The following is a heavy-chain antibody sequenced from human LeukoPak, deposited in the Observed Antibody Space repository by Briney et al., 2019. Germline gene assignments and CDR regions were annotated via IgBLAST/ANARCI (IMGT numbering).Heavy chain of an antibody. CDR3: ARRDTSGYYAY. V-gene: IGHV4-59*01. Sequence: SETLSLTCTVSGGSLSSYYWSWIRQPPGKGLEWIGYIYYSGSTNYNPSLKSRVTISVDTSKNQFSLKLSSVTAADTAVYYCARRDTSGYYAYWGQGTLVTVSS. CDR1: GGSLSSYY. CDR2: IYYSGST. D-gene: IGHD3-22*01. J-gene: IGHJ4*02.